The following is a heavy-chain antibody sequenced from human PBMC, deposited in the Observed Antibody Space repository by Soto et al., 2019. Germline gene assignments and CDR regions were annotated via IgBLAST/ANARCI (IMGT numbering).Heavy chain of an antibody. D-gene: IGHD2-2*01. V-gene: IGHV3-30-3*01. CDR1: GFSFNSVA. J-gene: IGHJ4*02. Sequence: QVQLVESGGGVVQPGRSLRLSCAASGFSFNSVAMHCVRQAPGKGLEWVAVISYDGSNKYYADSVKGRFTISRDNSKNTLALQMNSLRDDDTAVHYCARGDSGSTLGYFDYWGQGTLVTVSA. CDR3: ARGDSGSTLGYFDY. CDR2: ISYDGSNK.